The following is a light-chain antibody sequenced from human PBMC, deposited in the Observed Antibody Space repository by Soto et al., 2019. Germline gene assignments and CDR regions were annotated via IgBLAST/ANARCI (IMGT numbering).Light chain of an antibody. V-gene: IGLV2-8*01. J-gene: IGLJ1*01. CDR2: EVS. CDR3: SSYAGSNNYV. Sequence: QSALTQPPSASGSPGQSVTISCIGTSSDVGDYNYVSRYQHHPGKAPKLMIFEVSKRPSGVPDRFSGSKSGNTASLTISGLQAEDEADYYCSSYAGSNNYVFGTGTKVTVL. CDR1: SSDVGDYNY.